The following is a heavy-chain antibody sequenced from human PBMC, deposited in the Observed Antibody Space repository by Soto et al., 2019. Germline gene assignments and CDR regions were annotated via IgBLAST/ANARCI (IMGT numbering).Heavy chain of an antibody. V-gene: IGHV4-30-4*01. CDR3: ARDKGSDCSGGSCYPDAFDI. J-gene: IGHJ3*02. CDR2: IFYSEST. CDR1: GGSISSGDYY. Sequence: KTSETLSLTCTVSGGSISSGDYYWSWIRQPPGKGLEWIGYIFYSESTYYNPSLKSRVIISVDMSKNQFSLNLSSVTAADTAVYYCARDKGSDCSGGSCYPDAFDIWGQGTMVTVSS. D-gene: IGHD2-15*01.